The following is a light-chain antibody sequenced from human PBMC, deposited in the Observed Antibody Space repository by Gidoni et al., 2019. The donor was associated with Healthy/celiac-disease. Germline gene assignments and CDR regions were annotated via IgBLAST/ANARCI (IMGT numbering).Light chain of an antibody. V-gene: IGKV1-39*01. J-gene: IGKJ5*01. Sequence: DIQMTPSPSSLSASVGDRVTITCRASQSISSYLNWYQQKPGKAPKLLIYAASSLQSGVPSRFSGSGSGTDFTLTISSLQPEDFATYYCQQSYSTPLTFXHXTRLEIK. CDR2: AAS. CDR3: QQSYSTPLT. CDR1: QSISSY.